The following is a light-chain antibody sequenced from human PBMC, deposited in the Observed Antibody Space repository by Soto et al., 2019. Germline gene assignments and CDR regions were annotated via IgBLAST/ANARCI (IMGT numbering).Light chain of an antibody. CDR2: EVS. J-gene: IGLJ1*01. CDR1: SSDVGGYNY. Sequence: QSVLTQPASVSGTLGQSITISCTGTSSDVGGYNYVSWYQQHPDKAPKLIISEVSDRPSGVSHRFSGSKTGNTASLTISGLLAEDEADYYCSSYAVNRTYVFGSGNKVP. CDR3: SSYAVNRTYV. V-gene: IGLV2-14*01.